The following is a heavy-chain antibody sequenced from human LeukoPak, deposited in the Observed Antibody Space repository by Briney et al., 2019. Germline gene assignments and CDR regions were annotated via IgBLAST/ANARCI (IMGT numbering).Heavy chain of an antibody. CDR1: GGTFSSYA. V-gene: IGHV1-69*13. Sequence: SVKVSCKASGGTFSSYAISWVRQAPGQGLEWMGGIIPIFGTANYAQKFQGRVTITADESTSTAYMELSSLRSEDTAVYYCAREYQLLLGGRWFDPWGQGTLVTVSS. J-gene: IGHJ5*02. CDR3: AREYQLLLGGRWFDP. CDR2: IIPIFGTA. D-gene: IGHD2-2*01.